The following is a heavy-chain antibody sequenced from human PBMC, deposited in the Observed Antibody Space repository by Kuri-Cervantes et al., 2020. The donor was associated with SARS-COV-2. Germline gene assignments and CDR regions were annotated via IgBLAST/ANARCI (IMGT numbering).Heavy chain of an antibody. Sequence: QTLSLTCAASGFTFSSYSMNWVRQAPGKGLEWVGFIRSKAYGGTTEYAASVKGRFTISRDDSKSIAYLQMNSLKTEDTAVYYCTRYDFWSGYYMDVWGKGTTVTVSS. D-gene: IGHD3-3*01. V-gene: IGHV3-49*04. CDR2: IRSKAYGGTT. CDR1: GFTFSSYS. CDR3: TRYDFWSGYYMDV. J-gene: IGHJ6*03.